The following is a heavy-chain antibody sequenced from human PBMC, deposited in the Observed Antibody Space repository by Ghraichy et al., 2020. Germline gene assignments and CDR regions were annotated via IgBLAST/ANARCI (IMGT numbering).Heavy chain of an antibody. D-gene: IGHD3-22*01. CDR1: GGSFSGYY. V-gene: IGHV4-34*01. CDR2: INHSGST. Sequence: TLSLTCAVYGGSFSGYYWSWIRQPPGKGLEWIGEINHSGSTNYNPSLKSRVTISVDTSKNQFSLKLSSVTAADTAVYYCARGGRNALYYYDSSASSNGGTPYWGQGTLVTVSS. J-gene: IGHJ4*02. CDR3: ARGGRNALYYYDSSASSNGGTPY.